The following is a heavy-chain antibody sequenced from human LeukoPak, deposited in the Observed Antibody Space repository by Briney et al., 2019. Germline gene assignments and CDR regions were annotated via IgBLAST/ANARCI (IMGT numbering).Heavy chain of an antibody. Sequence: PGGSLRLSCAASGFTFSSYGMHWVRQAPGKGLEWVAVISYDGSNKYYADSVKGRFTISRGNSKNTLYLQMNSLRAEDTAVYYCAKDYIAVAAGLDYWGQGTLVTVSS. CDR2: ISYDGSNK. V-gene: IGHV3-30*18. CDR1: GFTFSSYG. CDR3: AKDYIAVAAGLDY. D-gene: IGHD6-19*01. J-gene: IGHJ4*02.